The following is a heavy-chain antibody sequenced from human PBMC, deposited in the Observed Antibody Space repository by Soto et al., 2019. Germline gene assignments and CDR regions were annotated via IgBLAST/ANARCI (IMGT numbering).Heavy chain of an antibody. CDR3: ARGFFIYDGSGSYPCWFDP. V-gene: IGHV4-31*03. Sequence: QVQLQESGPGLVKPSQTLSLTCTVSGGSISSGGYYWSWIRQHPGKALEWIGYIYCSGSTYYNPSLKSRVTISVDTYKNQFSLKLSSVTAADTAVYYCARGFFIYDGSGSYPCWFDPWGQGTLVTVSS. CDR2: IYCSGST. J-gene: IGHJ5*02. CDR1: GGSISSGGYY. D-gene: IGHD3-10*01.